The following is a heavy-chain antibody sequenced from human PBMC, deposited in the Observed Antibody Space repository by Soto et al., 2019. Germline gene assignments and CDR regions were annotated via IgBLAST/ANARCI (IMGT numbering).Heavy chain of an antibody. J-gene: IGHJ3*02. Sequence: GGSLRLSCXASGFTFDDYTMHWVRQAPGKGLEWVSLISWDGGSTYYADSVKGRFTISRDNSKNSLYLQMNSLRTEDTALYYCAKDAGSSWFGAFDIWGQGTMVTVSS. CDR1: GFTFDDYT. CDR2: ISWDGGST. V-gene: IGHV3-43*01. D-gene: IGHD6-13*01. CDR3: AKDAGSSWFGAFDI.